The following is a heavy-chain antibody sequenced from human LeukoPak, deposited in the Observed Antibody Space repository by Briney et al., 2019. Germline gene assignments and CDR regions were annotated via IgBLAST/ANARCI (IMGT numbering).Heavy chain of an antibody. J-gene: IGHJ3*02. CDR2: INHSGST. V-gene: IGHV4-34*01. D-gene: IGHD5-12*01. Sequence: SETLSLTCAVYGGSFSGYYWSWIRQPPGKGLEWIGEINHSGSTNYNPSLKSRVTISVDTSKNQFSLKPSSVTAADTAVYYCASSGNDAFDIWGQGTMVTVSS. CDR3: ASSGNDAFDI. CDR1: GGSFSGYY.